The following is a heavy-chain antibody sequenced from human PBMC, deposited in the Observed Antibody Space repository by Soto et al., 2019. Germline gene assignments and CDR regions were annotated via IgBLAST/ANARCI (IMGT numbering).Heavy chain of an antibody. D-gene: IGHD6-19*01. J-gene: IGHJ4*02. V-gene: IGHV3-9*01. CDR3: AKDRGLVLSFYFDY. CDR2: ISWNSGSI. CDR1: GFTFDDYA. Sequence: EVQLVESGGGLVQPGRSLRLSCAASGFTFDDYAMHWVRQAPGKGLEWVSGISWNSGSIGYADSVKGRFTISRDNAKNYLYLQMNSVRAEDTALYYCAKDRGLVLSFYFDYWGQGTLVTVSS.